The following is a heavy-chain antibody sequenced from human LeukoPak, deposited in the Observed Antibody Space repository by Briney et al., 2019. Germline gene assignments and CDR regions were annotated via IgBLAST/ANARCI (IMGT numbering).Heavy chain of an antibody. CDR3: ARSYVSSVVFSGFDY. CDR2: ISYDGSNK. CDR1: GFTFSSYG. Sequence: PGRSLRLSCAASGFTFSSYGMHWVRQAPGKGLEWVAVISYDGSNKYYADSVKGRFTISRDNSKNTLYLQMTGLRPEDTALYYCARSYVSSVVFSGFDYWGQGVLVTVSS. J-gene: IGHJ4*02. D-gene: IGHD3-16*01. V-gene: IGHV3-30*03.